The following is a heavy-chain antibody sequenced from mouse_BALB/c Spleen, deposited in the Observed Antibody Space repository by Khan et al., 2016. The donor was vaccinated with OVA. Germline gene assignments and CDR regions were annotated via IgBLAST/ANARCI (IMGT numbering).Heavy chain of an antibody. CDR1: GDSITTGY. CDR3: ARSPYLYAFVY. CDR2: IIYTGYT. J-gene: IGHJ3*01. D-gene: IGHD2-14*01. V-gene: IGHV3-8*02. Sequence: VQLKESGPSLVKPSQTLSLTCSVTGDSITTGYWNWIRKFPGNKHEYMGYIIYTGYTYYNPSLKSRISITRHTSNNQYYLQLNSVTDEDTATYYGARSPYLYAFVYWGQGTLVTVSA.